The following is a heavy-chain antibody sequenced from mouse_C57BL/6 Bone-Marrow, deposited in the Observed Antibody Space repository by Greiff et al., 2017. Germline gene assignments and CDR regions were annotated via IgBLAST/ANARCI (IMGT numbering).Heavy chain of an antibody. CDR3: AIGGSLFDY. D-gene: IGHD1-1*02. Sequence: QVQLQQPGAELVKPGASVKLSCKASGYTFTSYWMHWVKQRPGQGLEWIGMIHPNSGSTNYNEKFKSKATLTVDKSSSTDYMQLSSLTSEDSAVYYCAIGGSLFDYWGRGTALTVSS. CDR2: IHPNSGST. V-gene: IGHV1-64*01. J-gene: IGHJ2*01. CDR1: GYTFTSYW.